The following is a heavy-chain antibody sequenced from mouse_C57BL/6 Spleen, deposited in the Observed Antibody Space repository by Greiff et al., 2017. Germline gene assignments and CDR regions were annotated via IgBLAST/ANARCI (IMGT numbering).Heavy chain of an antibody. V-gene: IGHV1-81*01. CDR1: GYTFTSYG. CDR2: IYPRSGNT. CDR3: ARLRAYDYDENYYAMDY. J-gene: IGHJ4*01. Sequence: QVQLQQSGAELARPGASVKLSCKASGYTFTSYGISWVKQRTGQGLEWIGEIYPRSGNTYYNEKLKGKATLNSDKSSSIAYMELRSLTSEDSAVYFCARLRAYDYDENYYAMDYWGQGTSVTVSA. D-gene: IGHD2-4*01.